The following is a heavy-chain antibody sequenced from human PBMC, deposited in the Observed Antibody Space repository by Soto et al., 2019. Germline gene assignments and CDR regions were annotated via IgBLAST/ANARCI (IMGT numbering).Heavy chain of an antibody. CDR1: GYTFTSYV. V-gene: IGHV1-18*01. CDR2: ISAYNGNT. CDR3: ARAIHDYYDCSGYYF. D-gene: IGHD3-22*01. Sequence: ASVKVSCKASGYTFTSYVISWVRHAPGQGLEWMGWISAYNGNTNYAQKLQGRVTMTTDTSTSTAYMQLRSLRSDDTAVYYCARAIHDYYDCSGYYFWGQGTLVTVAS. J-gene: IGHJ4*02.